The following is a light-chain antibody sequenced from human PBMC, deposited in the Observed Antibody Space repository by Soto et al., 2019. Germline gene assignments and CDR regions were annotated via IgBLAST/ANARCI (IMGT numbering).Light chain of an antibody. CDR3: QQYSSYWT. CDR2: DAS. J-gene: IGKJ1*01. V-gene: IGKV1-5*01. CDR1: QTINSW. Sequence: DIQMTQSPSTLSASVGDRVTITCRASQTINSWLAWYQQKPGKAPRLLIYDASSLESGVPSRFSGSGSGTEFTLTISSLQPDEFATYYCQQYSSYWTFGQGTKVEIK.